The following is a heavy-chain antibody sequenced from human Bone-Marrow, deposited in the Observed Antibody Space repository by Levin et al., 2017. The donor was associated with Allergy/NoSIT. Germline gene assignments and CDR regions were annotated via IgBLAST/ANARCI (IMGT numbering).Heavy chain of an antibody. CDR2: THHSGPT. V-gene: IGHV4-4*02. CDR3: ASSADQWSYFDY. Sequence: SETLSLTCGVSGGSITSNNWWNWVRQPPGKGLEWIGGTHHSGPTNYNPSLQSRVAISVDKSKNQFSLKLTSVTAADTAIYYCASSADQWSYFDYWGQGTRVTVSS. CDR1: GGSITSNNW. J-gene: IGHJ4*02. D-gene: IGHD2-15*01.